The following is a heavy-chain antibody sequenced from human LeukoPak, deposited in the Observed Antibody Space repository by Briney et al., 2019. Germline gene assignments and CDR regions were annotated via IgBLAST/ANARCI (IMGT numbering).Heavy chain of an antibody. Sequence: GGSLRLSCAASGFTFSDYYMNWIRQAPGKGLEWVSHISSSGSTIHYVDSVKGRFTISRDNAKNSLYLQMNSLRAEDTAVYYCARDKEVDVWGSYRYFDYWGQGTLVTVSS. J-gene: IGHJ4*02. CDR2: ISSSGSTI. D-gene: IGHD3-16*02. CDR1: GFTFSDYY. CDR3: ARDKEVDVWGSYRYFDY. V-gene: IGHV3-11*04.